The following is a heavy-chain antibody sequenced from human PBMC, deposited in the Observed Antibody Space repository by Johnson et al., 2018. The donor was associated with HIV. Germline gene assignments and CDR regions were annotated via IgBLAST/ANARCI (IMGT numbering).Heavy chain of an antibody. CDR2: K. D-gene: IGHD2-15*01. CDR3: ARDTYCSGGSCYSNAFDI. J-gene: IGHJ3*02. Sequence: KQYVDSVKGRFTISRDNAKNSLYLQMNSLRAEDTAVYYCARDTYCSGGSCYSNAFDIWGQGTIVTVSS. V-gene: IGHV3-7*01.